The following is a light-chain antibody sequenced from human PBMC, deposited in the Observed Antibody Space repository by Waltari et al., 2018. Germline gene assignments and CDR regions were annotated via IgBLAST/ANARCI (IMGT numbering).Light chain of an antibody. J-gene: IGKJ4*01. Sequence: DIVITLSPDSLAVSLGERATINCKSSQSVLHGSNNRNYSAWYQQRPGQSPKLLISWASTRESGVPDRFSGSGSGTDFTLTITSLQAEDVATYYCQQYYSTPLTFGGGTKVVIK. V-gene: IGKV4-1*01. CDR3: QQYYSTPLT. CDR2: WAS. CDR1: QSVLHGSNNRNY.